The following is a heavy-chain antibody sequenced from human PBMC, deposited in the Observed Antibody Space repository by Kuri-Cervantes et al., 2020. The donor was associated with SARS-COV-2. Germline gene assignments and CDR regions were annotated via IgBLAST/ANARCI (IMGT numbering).Heavy chain of an antibody. Sequence: GESLKISCATSGFTFSNHAMHWVRQAPGKGLEWVSGISISGGTTFYPDSVKGRFTISRDNSKNSLYLQMNSLRAEDTAVYYCAREGHDYSNLRTPYYYYYMDVWGKGTTVTVSS. CDR2: ISISGGTT. CDR3: AREGHDYSNLRTPYYYYYMDV. V-gene: IGHV3-23*01. J-gene: IGHJ6*03. D-gene: IGHD4-11*01. CDR1: GFTFSNHA.